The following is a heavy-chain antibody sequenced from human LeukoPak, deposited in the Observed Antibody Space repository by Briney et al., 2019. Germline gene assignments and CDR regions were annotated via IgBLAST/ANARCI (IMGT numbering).Heavy chain of an antibody. CDR1: GFTFSSYG. J-gene: IGHJ4*02. D-gene: IGHD3-10*01. CDR2: IRYDGSNK. Sequence: TGGSLRLSCAASGFTFSSYGMHWVRQAPGKGLEWVAFIRYDGSNKYYAESVKGRFTISRDNSKNTLYLQMNSLRAEDTAVYYCAKDRGTMVRGVIDFDYWGQGTLVTVSS. V-gene: IGHV3-30*02. CDR3: AKDRGTMVRGVIDFDY.